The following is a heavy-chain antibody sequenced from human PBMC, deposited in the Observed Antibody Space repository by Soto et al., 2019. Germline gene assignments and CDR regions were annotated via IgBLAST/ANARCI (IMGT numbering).Heavy chain of an antibody. CDR1: GGSISSGGYY. D-gene: IGHD3-22*01. J-gene: IGHJ5*02. CDR2: IYYSGST. V-gene: IGHV4-31*03. CDR3: ARDRAYYYDSSGYYYGGYWFDP. Sequence: QVQLQESGPGLVKPSQTLSLTCTVSGGSISSGGYYWSWIRQHPGKGLEWIGYIYYSGSTYYNPSLKSRVTISVDTSKNQFSLKLSSVTAADTAVYYCARDRAYYYDSSGYYYGGYWFDPWGQGTLVTVSS.